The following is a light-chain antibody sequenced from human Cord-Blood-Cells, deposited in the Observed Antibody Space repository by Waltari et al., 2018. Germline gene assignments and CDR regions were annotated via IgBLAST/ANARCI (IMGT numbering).Light chain of an antibody. J-gene: IGLJ2*01. CDR2: EGS. CDR3: CSDAGSP. CDR1: SSDVGSYNL. V-gene: IGLV2-23*01. Sequence: QSALTQPASVSGSPGQSITISCTGTSSDVGSYNLVSWYQQHPGKAPKLMIYEGSKRASAVSNRCSGAKSGNTASLTISGLQAEDEADYYCCSDAGSPFGGGTTLTVL.